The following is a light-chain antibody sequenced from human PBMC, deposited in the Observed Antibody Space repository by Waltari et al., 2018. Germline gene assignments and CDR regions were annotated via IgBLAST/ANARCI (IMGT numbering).Light chain of an antibody. Sequence: DIQMTQSPSTLSASVGDRVTITCRARHSISSWLAWYQQKPGKDPKLLSYKASYLESGGPSRFSGSGSGTEFTLTISSLQSDDFASYYCQQYNSYSPLTFGPGTKVDIK. J-gene: IGKJ3*01. V-gene: IGKV1-5*03. CDR1: HSISSW. CDR3: QQYNSYSPLT. CDR2: KAS.